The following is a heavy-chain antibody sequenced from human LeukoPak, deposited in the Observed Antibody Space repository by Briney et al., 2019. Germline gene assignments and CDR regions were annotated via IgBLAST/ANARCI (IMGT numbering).Heavy chain of an antibody. D-gene: IGHD2-8*01. V-gene: IGHV1-2*02. Sequence: ASVKVSCKASGYTFTGYYMHWVRQAPGQGLEWMGWINPNSGGTNYAQKFQGRVTTTRDTSISTAYMELSRLRSDDTAVYYCARVPLISYYYYYGMDVWGQGTTVTVSS. J-gene: IGHJ6*02. CDR3: ARVPLISYYYYYGMDV. CDR1: GYTFTGYY. CDR2: INPNSGGT.